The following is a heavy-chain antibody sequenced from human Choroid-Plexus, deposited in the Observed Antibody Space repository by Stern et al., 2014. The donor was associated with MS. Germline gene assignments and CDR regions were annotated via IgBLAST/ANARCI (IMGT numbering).Heavy chain of an antibody. D-gene: IGHD3-3*01. J-gene: IGHJ6*02. CDR2: INPNTGGT. CDR3: ARDQRGITIFGVVTDYYYLGMDV. V-gene: IGHV1-2*02. Sequence: VQLVESGAEVKKPGASVKVSCKTSGYIFTGYYIHWVRQAPGQGLEWMAWINPNTGGTKYAQKVQGRVTMSRDTSISTAYVELSSLKSDDTAVYYCARDQRGITIFGVVTDYYYLGMDVWGQGTTVTVSS. CDR1: GYIFTGYY.